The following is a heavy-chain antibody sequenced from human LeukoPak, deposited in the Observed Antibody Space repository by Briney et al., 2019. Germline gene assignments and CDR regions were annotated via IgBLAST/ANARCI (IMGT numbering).Heavy chain of an antibody. CDR1: GGSISSYY. CDR3: ARGLMMAVAGRGEFHY. D-gene: IGHD6-13*01. V-gene: IGHV4-4*07. Sequence: KPSETLSLTCTVSGGSISSYYWSWIRQPAGKGLEWIGRIYTSGSTNYNPSLKSRVTISVDTSKNQFSLKLSSVTAADTAVYYCARGLMMAVAGRGEFHYWGQGTLVTVSS. J-gene: IGHJ4*02. CDR2: IYTSGST.